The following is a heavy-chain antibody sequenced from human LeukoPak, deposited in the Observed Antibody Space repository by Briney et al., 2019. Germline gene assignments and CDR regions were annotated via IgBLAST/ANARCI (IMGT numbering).Heavy chain of an antibody. D-gene: IGHD2-15*01. Sequence: GGSLRLSCAASGFTFSSNVMSWVRQAPGKGLEWVSAISGSGGNTFYADSVKGRFTISRDNSKNTLCLQMNSLRAEDTAVYYCAKDPCSGGSCYLYYFDYWGQGTLVTVSS. CDR1: GFTFSSNV. V-gene: IGHV3-23*01. J-gene: IGHJ4*02. CDR2: ISGSGGNT. CDR3: AKDPCSGGSCYLYYFDY.